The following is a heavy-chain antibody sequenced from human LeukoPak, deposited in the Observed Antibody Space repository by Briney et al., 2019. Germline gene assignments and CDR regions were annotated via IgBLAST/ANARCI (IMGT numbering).Heavy chain of an antibody. CDR1: GGSFSSYY. CDR3: ARGGPPYDFWSGYYSPSYYYYYMDV. CDR2: INHSGST. J-gene: IGHJ6*03. D-gene: IGHD3-3*01. V-gene: IGHV4-34*01. Sequence: SETLSLTCALYGGSFSSYYWSWIRQPPGKGLEWIGEINHSGSTNYNPSLKSRVTISVDTSKNQFSLKLSSVTAADTAVYYCARGGPPYDFWSGYYSPSYYYYYMDVWGKGTTVTVSS.